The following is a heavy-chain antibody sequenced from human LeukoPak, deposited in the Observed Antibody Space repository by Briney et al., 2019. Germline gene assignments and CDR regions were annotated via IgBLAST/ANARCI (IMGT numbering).Heavy chain of an antibody. CDR1: GFTFSSYA. CDR3: AKVQLFSPLWFGEDYGMDV. CDR2: ISGSGGNT. V-gene: IGHV3-23*01. J-gene: IGHJ6*02. Sequence: GGSLRLSCAASGFTFSSYAMSWVRQAPGKGLEWVSAISGSGGNTYYADSVKGRFTISRDNSKNTLYLQMNSLRAEDTAVYYCAKVQLFSPLWFGEDYGMDVWGQGTTVTVSS. D-gene: IGHD3-10*01.